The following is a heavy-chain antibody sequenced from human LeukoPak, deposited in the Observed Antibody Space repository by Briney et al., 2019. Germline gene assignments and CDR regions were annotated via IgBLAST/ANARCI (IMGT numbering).Heavy chain of an antibody. CDR1: GFTFSRYS. J-gene: IGHJ4*02. Sequence: PGGSLRLSCAASGFTFSRYSMHWVRQAPGKGLEWVSSISSSSNYIYYTDSVKGRFTISRDNAWNSLSLQMNSLRAEDTAVYYCARFYGDYYGCYDYWGQGTLVTVSS. CDR2: ISSSSNYI. V-gene: IGHV3-21*01. CDR3: ARFYGDYYGCYDY. D-gene: IGHD4-17*01.